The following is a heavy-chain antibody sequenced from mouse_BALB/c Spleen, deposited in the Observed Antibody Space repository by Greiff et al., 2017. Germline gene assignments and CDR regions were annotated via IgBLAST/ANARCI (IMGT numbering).Heavy chain of an antibody. CDR3: ARDLLGFAY. V-gene: IGHV5-6-3*01. D-gene: IGHD2-1*01. Sequence: VQLKESGGGLVQPGGSLKLSCAASGFTFSSYGMSWVRQTPDKRLELVATINSNGGSTYYPDSVKGRFTISRDNAKNTLYLQMSSLKSEDTAMYYCARDLLGFAYWGQGTLGTVSA. CDR2: INSNGGST. CDR1: GFTFSSYG. J-gene: IGHJ3*01.